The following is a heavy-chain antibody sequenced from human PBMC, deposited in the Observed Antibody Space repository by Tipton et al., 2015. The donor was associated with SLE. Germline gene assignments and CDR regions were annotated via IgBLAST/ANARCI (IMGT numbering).Heavy chain of an antibody. Sequence: TLSLTCTVSGGPLSITSQYWIWIRQPPGKGLEWIASIYYSGSAYYNPSLKSRVTISIHTSENQFSLKLTSVTAADTAVYYCARQAREEELIRNWFDPWGQGTLVTVSS. CDR3: ARQAREEELIRNWFDP. D-gene: IGHD1-1*01. J-gene: IGHJ5*02. V-gene: IGHV4-39*07. CDR2: IYYSGSA. CDR1: GGPLSITSQY.